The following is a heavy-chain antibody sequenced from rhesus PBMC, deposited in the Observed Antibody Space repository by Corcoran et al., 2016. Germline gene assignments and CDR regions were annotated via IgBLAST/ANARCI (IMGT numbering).Heavy chain of an antibody. CDR1: GFTFSSYD. Sequence: EVQLVESGGGLVQPGGSLRLSWAASGFTFSSYDMNWVRQALEKGLEWVSSISNTGKTIDYAGSVKGRFTILRDNAKNSLSLQMNSLKTEDTAVYYCTSEYSNYPYGLDSWGQGVVVTVSS. V-gene: IGHV3S4*01. CDR3: TSEYSNYPYGLDS. J-gene: IGHJ6*01. CDR2: ISNTGKTI. D-gene: IGHD4-23*01.